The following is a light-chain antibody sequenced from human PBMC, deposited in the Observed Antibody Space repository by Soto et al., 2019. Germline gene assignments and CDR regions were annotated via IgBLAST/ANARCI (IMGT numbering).Light chain of an antibody. CDR3: QQYKRYASST. J-gene: IGKJ2*01. Sequence: DIRMTQSPSTLSASVGDRVTITCRASERINVWLAWYQQKPGKAPKLLINKASILVSGSPSSFSGSASGTESPLSIISLQPDDLATYYCQQYKRYASSTFGQGTKLEIK. CDR1: ERINVW. CDR2: KAS. V-gene: IGKV1-5*03.